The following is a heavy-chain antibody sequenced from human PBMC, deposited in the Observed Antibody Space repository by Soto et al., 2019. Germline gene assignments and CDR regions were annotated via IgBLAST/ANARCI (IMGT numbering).Heavy chain of an antibody. J-gene: IGHJ5*01. CDR2: ISSNSAYI. V-gene: IGHV3-21*01. Sequence: GGSLRLSCAASGFTFRSFTMNWVRQAPGKGLEWVSTISSNSAYIYYTDALRGRFTISRDNAKNSLPLQMNSLRAEDTAVYYCTRDASRYSRARGWFDSWGPGTLVTVSS. D-gene: IGHD5-18*01. CDR3: TRDASRYSRARGWFDS. CDR1: GFTFRSFT.